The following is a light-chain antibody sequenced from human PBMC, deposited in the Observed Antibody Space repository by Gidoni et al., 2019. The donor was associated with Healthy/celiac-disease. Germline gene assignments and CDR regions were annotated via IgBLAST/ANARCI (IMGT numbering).Light chain of an antibody. CDR3: QQYGSSPYT. CDR2: GAS. J-gene: IGKJ2*01. CDR1: QSVSSSY. Sequence: ERVLTQSPGTLSLSPGERATLSCRASQSVSSSYLAWYQQKPGQAPRLLIYGASSSATGIPDRFSGSGSVTDFTLTISRLEPEDFAVYYCQQYGSSPYTFGQGTKLEIK. V-gene: IGKV3-20*01.